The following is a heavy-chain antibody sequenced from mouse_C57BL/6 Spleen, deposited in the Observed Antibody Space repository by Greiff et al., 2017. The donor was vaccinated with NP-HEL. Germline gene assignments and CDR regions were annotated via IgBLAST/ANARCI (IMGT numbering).Heavy chain of an antibody. D-gene: IGHD3-2*02. V-gene: IGHV1-53*01. CDR3: ARSRGTAQALFAY. CDR1: GYTFTSYW. Sequence: VKLQQPGTELVKPGASVKLSCKASGYTFTSYWMHWVKQRPGQGLEWIGNINPSNGGTNYNEKFKSKATLTVDKSSSTAYMQLSSLTSEDSAVYYCARSRGTAQALFAYWGQGTLVTVSA. J-gene: IGHJ3*01. CDR2: INPSNGGT.